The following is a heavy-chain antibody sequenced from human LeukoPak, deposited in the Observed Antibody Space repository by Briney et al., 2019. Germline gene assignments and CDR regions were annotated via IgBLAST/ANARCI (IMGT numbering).Heavy chain of an antibody. CDR2: IYYSGST. CDR1: GGSISSYY. Sequence: SETLSLTCTVSGGSISSYYWSWIRQPPGKGLEWIGYIYYSGSTNYNPSLKSRVTISVDTSKNQFSLKLSSVTAADTAVYYGARHEKQQLAAYFDYWGQGTLVTVSS. CDR3: ARHEKQQLAAYFDY. V-gene: IGHV4-59*08. J-gene: IGHJ4*02. D-gene: IGHD6-13*01.